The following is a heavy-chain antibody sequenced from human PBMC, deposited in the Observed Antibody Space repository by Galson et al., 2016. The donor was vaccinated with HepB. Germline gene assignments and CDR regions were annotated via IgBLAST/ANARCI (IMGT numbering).Heavy chain of an antibody. CDR1: GGPFRDHY. CDR2: IFHTGST. Sequence: ETLSLTCAVYGGPFRDHYWGWIRQPPGKGLEWIASIFHTGSTYYNPSLKSRVTISVDTSKNQFSLGLGSVTALDTAFYFCGYWRGWGQGILVAVSS. CDR3: GYWRG. D-gene: IGHD2-15*01. J-gene: IGHJ4*02. V-gene: IGHV4-34*12.